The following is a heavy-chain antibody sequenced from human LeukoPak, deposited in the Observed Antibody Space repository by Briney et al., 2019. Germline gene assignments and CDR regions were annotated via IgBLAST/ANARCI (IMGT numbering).Heavy chain of an antibody. CDR3: ARVYHYDTFRGFDP. CDR2: IIPIFGTA. J-gene: IGHJ5*02. V-gene: IGHV1-69*13. Sequence: GASVKVSCKASGGTFISYAISWVRQAPGQGLEWMGGIIPIFGTANYAQKFQGRVTITADESTSTAYMELSSLRSEDTAVYYCARVYHYDTFRGFDPWGQGTLVTVSS. D-gene: IGHD3-9*01. CDR1: GGTFISYA.